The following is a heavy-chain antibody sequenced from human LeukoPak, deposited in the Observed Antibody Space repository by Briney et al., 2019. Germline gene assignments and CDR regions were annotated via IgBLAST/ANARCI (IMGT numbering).Heavy chain of an antibody. Sequence: SETLSLTCAVYGGSFRGYDWSCIRQSPGKGLEWIGEINHSGNTNYNPSLKSRVTISIDTSKNQFSLKLNSVTAADTAVYYCARPGRPMVRGVLMASWFDPWGQGTLVTVSS. CDR1: GGSFRGYD. V-gene: IGHV4-34*01. D-gene: IGHD3-10*01. CDR3: ARPGRPMVRGVLMASWFDP. J-gene: IGHJ5*02. CDR2: INHSGNT.